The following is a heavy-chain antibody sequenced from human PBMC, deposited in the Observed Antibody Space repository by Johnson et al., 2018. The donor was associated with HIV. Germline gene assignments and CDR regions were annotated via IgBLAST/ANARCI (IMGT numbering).Heavy chain of an antibody. CDR1: GFTVSSTY. CDR3: ARRCSSSSCSHGAFDI. V-gene: IGHV3-53*01. J-gene: IGHJ3*02. D-gene: IGHD2-2*01. CDR2: LYSDGRT. Sequence: VQLVESGGDLIQPGGSLRLSCAASGFTVSSTYMSWVRQAPGKGMEWLSVLYSDGRTFYADSVKGRFTPTRDRSKNTLFLHMNSLRAEDTAMYYCARRCSSSSCSHGAFDIWGQGTVVTVSS.